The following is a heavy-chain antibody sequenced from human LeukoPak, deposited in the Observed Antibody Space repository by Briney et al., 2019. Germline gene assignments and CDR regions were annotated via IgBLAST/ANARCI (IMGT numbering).Heavy chain of an antibody. D-gene: IGHD3-22*01. CDR2: ISYDGSDL. V-gene: IGHV3-30*04. J-gene: IGHJ4*02. CDR1: GFTFSHYA. Sequence: PGRSLRLSCAASGFTFSHYALNWVRQTPGKGLEGVATISYDGSDLSYADSVKGRFTISRDKSKNMLYLQMNSLRVEDTALYYCARDCRYATSDSCDGALDYWGQGTLVTVSS. CDR3: ARDCRYATSDSCDGALDY.